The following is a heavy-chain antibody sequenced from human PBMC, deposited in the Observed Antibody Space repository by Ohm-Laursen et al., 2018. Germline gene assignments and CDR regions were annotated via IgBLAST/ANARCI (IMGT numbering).Heavy chain of an antibody. V-gene: IGHV3-21*01. D-gene: IGHD3-22*01. J-gene: IGHJ3*02. CDR2: ISRSSNSI. CDR3: TRNHYDSRVDAFDI. CDR1: GFTFSSYW. Sequence: SLRLSCAASGFTFSSYWMFWVRQAPGKGLEWVSSISRSSNSIYYPDSVKGRFTVSRDNARNSLYLQMNSLRAEDTAVYYCTRNHYDSRVDAFDIWGKGTMVTVSS.